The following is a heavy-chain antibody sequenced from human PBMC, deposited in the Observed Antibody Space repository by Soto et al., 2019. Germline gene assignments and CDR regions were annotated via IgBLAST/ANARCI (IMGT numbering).Heavy chain of an antibody. CDR3: VRDGGVLGVIDY. V-gene: IGHV3-30-3*01. Sequence: QVQLVESGGGVVQPGRSLRLSCAASGFAFRSYAMNWVRQAPGKGLEWVAIISYDGSNTYYADSVKDRFTISRDNSKNTLYLQMNSLRPKDSGLYYCVRDGGVLGVIDYWGQGTLVTVSS. J-gene: IGHJ4*02. CDR2: ISYDGSNT. D-gene: IGHD3-16*02. CDR1: GFAFRSYA.